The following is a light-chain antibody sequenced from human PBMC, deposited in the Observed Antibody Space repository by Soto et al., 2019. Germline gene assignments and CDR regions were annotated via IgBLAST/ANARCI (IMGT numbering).Light chain of an antibody. CDR1: TGHNSHA. J-gene: IGLJ3*02. Sequence: QLVLTQLPSASASLGASVKLTCTLGTGHNSHAIAWHQQQPDKGPRYLMKVNSDGSHITGDGIPDRFSGSSSGAERYLTISSLQSEDEADYYCQTWGTGIRVFGGGTQLTVL. CDR3: QTWGTGIRV. CDR2: VNSDGSH. V-gene: IGLV4-69*01.